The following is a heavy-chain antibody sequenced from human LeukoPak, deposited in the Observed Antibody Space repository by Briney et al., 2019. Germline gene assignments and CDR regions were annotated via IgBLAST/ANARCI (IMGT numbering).Heavy chain of an antibody. V-gene: IGHV3-33*06. CDR1: GFTFSSYG. Sequence: PGRSLRLSCAASGFTFSSYGMHWVRQAPGKGLEGVAVIWYDGSNKYYADSVKGRLTISRDNSKNTLYLQMNSLRAEDTAVYYCEKERGYSSSRALDYWGQGTLVTVSS. CDR3: EKERGYSSSRALDY. D-gene: IGHD6-13*01. CDR2: IWYDGSNK. J-gene: IGHJ4*02.